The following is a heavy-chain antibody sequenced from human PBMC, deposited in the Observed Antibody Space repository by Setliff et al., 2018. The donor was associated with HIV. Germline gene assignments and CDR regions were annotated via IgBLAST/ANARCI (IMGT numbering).Heavy chain of an antibody. V-gene: IGHV3-7*01. CDR3: SRSQGIGNYYMDV. Sequence: GGSLRLSCAASGFTFSNYWMDWVRQAPGKGLEWVATIKQDGSEIYYMDSVKGRFTISRNDAENSLFLQLNSLRDEDTAVYYCSRSQGIGNYYMDVWGTGTTVTVSS. D-gene: IGHD2-15*01. J-gene: IGHJ6*03. CDR1: GFTFSNYW. CDR2: IKQDGSEI.